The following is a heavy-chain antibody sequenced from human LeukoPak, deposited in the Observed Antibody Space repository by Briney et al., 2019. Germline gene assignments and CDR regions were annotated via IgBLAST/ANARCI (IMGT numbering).Heavy chain of an antibody. CDR3: ARALYDFWSGYTTHFDY. V-gene: IGHV3-7*04. D-gene: IGHD3-3*01. Sequence: QPGGSLRLSCAASGFTFSSYAVSWVRQAPGKGLEWVAHINQDGSQKYYVDSVKGRFTISRDNAKNSLYLQMNSLRAEDTAVYYCARALYDFWSGYTTHFDYWGQGTLVTVSS. CDR2: INQDGSQK. J-gene: IGHJ4*02. CDR1: GFTFSSYA.